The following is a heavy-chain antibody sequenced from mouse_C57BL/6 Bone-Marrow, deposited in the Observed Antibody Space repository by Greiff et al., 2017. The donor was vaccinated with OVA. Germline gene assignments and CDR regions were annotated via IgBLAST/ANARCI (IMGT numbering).Heavy chain of an antibody. CDR2: INPNYGTT. CDR1: GYSFTDYN. CDR3: ARTLYYGSREFAY. J-gene: IGHJ3*01. V-gene: IGHV1-39*01. Sequence: VQLKESGPELVKPGPSVKISCKASGYSFTDYNMNWVKQSNGKSLEWIGVINPNYGTTSYNQKFKGKATLTVDQSSSTAYMQLNSLTSEDSAVYYCARTLYYGSREFAYWGQGTLVTVSA. D-gene: IGHD1-1*01.